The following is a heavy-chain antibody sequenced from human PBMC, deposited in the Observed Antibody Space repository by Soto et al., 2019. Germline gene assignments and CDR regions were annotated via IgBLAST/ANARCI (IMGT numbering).Heavy chain of an antibody. V-gene: IGHV1-69*13. D-gene: IGHD6-13*01. CDR3: ARARSSRAWVPFDY. J-gene: IGHJ4*02. CDR2: IIPIFGTA. CDR1: GGTCSSYA. Sequence: SVKVSCKASGGTCSSYAISCVLQSPLQGLEWMGGIIPIFGTANYAQKFQGRVTITADESTSTAYMELSSLRSEDTAVYYCARARSSRAWVPFDYWGQGTLVTVSS.